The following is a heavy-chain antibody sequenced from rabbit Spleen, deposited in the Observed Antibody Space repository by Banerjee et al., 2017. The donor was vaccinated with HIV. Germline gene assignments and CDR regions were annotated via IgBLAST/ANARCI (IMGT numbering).Heavy chain of an antibody. CDR2: IAGSGSGFT. Sequence: QEQLVESGGGLVKPGASLTLTCTASGFSFSNSYDMCWVRQAPGKGLEWISCIAGSGSGFTYSATWAKGRFTCSKTSSTTVTLQMTSLTVADTATYFCARDTGSSFSSYGMDLWGPGTLVTVS. J-gene: IGHJ6*01. CDR1: GFSFSNSYD. D-gene: IGHD8-1*01. CDR3: ARDTGSSFSSYGMDL. V-gene: IGHV1S45*01.